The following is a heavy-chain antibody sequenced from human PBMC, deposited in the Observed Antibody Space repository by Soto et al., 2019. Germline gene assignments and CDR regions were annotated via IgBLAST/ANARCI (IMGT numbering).Heavy chain of an antibody. CDR1: GYTCTCYY. J-gene: IGHJ5*02. V-gene: IGHV1-2*02. CDR2: INPNSGGT. CDR3: ARVIEAPGTGFDP. Sequence: GSSVKVSCNASGYTCTCYYMHWVRHSPGQGLEWMGWINPNSGGTNYAEKFQGRVTMTRDTSISTAYMELSRLRSEDTAVYYCARVIEAPGTGFDPWGKGTLVTVSS. D-gene: IGHD6-13*01.